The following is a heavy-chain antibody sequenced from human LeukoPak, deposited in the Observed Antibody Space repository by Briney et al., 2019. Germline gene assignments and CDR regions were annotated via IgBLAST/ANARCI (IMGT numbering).Heavy chain of an antibody. D-gene: IGHD3-22*01. CDR2: ISAYNGHT. CDR3: ARDGHRRYHYGSSGREDAFDI. J-gene: IGHJ3*02. Sequence: ASVKVSCKASGYTFTNYGISWVRQAPGQGLEWMGWISAYNGHTKYAQKVQGRVTMTRDTSTSTAYMELRSLRSDDTAVYYCARDGHRRYHYGSSGREDAFDIWGQGTMVTVSS. V-gene: IGHV1-18*01. CDR1: GYTFTNYG.